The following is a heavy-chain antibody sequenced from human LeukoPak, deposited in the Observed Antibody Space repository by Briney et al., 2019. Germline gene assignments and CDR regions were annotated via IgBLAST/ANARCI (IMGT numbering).Heavy chain of an antibody. CDR2: INPNSGGT. D-gene: IGHD3-22*01. CDR1: GYTFTGYY. J-gene: IGHJ4*02. Sequence: ASVKVSCKASGYTFTGYYMHWVRQAPGQGLEWMGWINPNSGGTNYAQKFQGRVTMTRDTSISTAYMELSRLRSDDTAVYYCARGYGYYDSSGYYYWRRLGTVFDYWGQGTLVTVSS. CDR3: ARGYGYYDSSGYYYWRRLGTVFDY. V-gene: IGHV1-2*02.